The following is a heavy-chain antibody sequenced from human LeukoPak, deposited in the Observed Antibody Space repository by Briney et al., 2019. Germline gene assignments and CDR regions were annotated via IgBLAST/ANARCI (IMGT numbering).Heavy chain of an antibody. V-gene: IGHV3-74*01. J-gene: IGHJ5*02. D-gene: IGHD3-9*01. Sequence: GGSLRLSCAASGFTFSSYWMHWVRHAPGKGLVWVSRINSDGSSTSYADSVKGRFTISRDNAKNTLYLQMNSLRAEDTAVYYCARANVLRYFDWLPPWFDPWGQGTLVTVSS. CDR1: GFTFSSYW. CDR3: ARANVLRYFDWLPPWFDP. CDR2: INSDGSST.